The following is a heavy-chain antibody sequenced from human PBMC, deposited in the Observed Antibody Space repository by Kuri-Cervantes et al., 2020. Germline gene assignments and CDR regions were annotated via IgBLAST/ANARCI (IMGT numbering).Heavy chain of an antibody. CDR2: ISAYNGNT. V-gene: IGHV1-18*01. J-gene: IGHJ3*02. CDR1: GDTFTNYG. D-gene: IGHD3-10*02. CDR3: AKGLILGCGETYEPAFDI. Sequence: ASVKVSCKASGDTFTNYGMRWVRQAPGQGLEWMGWISAYNGNTNYAQKLQGRVTMTTDTSTSTAYMELRSLRSDETGVYYCAKGLILGCGETYEPAFDIWGQGTMVTVSS.